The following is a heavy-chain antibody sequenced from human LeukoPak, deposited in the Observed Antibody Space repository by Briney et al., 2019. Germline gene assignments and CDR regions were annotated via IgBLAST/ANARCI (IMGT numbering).Heavy chain of an antibody. J-gene: IGHJ4*02. V-gene: IGHV5-51*01. CDR1: GYRFTDHW. Sequence: GESLKISCEASGYRFTDHWIAWVRQMPGRGLEWMGIIYPSDSDTRYSPSFQGQVTISADKSIGTAYLQWSSLKASDTAMYYCARLYNNGWYVDSWGQGTLVTVSS. CDR2: IYPSDSDT. D-gene: IGHD6-19*01. CDR3: ARLYNNGWYVDS.